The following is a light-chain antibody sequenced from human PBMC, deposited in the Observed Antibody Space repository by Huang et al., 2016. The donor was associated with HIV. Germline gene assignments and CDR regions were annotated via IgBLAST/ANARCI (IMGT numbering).Light chain of an antibody. CDR3: QRYDSAPRA. CDR1: QDIGNF. J-gene: IGKJ1*01. V-gene: IGKV1-27*01. CDR2: AAS. Sequence: DIQMTQSPASLSASTGIRVSLTCRASQDIGNFVAWFQQKPGKVPRRLIYAASVLQSGVPSRFSGRGSGTDFTLTITNFQAEDVATYYCQRYDSAPRAFGQGTKVDLK.